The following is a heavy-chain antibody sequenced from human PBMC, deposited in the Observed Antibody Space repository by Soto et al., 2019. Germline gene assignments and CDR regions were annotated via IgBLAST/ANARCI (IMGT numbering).Heavy chain of an antibody. CDR2: ISGGGGST. D-gene: IGHD6-13*01. Sequence: PGGSLRLSCAASGFTFSSYAMSWVRQAPGKGLEWISAISGGGGSTYYADSVKGRFTISRDNYKNTLYLQMNSLRAEDTAVYYCAKDRAAAGRAYDMAVWGQGITVTVSS. CDR3: AKDRAAAGRAYDMAV. J-gene: IGHJ6*02. CDR1: GFTFSSYA. V-gene: IGHV3-23*01.